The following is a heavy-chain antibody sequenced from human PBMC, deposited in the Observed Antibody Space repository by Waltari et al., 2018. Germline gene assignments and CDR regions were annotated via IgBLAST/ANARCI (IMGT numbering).Heavy chain of an antibody. Sequence: QVQLVQSGAEVKKPGSSVKVSCKSSAGTFSRYAISCVRPAPGPGLDWMGGIIPIFGTANYAQKFQGRVTITTDESTSTAYMELSSMRSEDTAVYYCAIPVVTDAFDIWGQGTMVTVSS. J-gene: IGHJ3*02. CDR2: IIPIFGTA. CDR3: AIPVVTDAFDI. D-gene: IGHD2-8*02. CDR1: AGTFSRYA. V-gene: IGHV1-69*05.